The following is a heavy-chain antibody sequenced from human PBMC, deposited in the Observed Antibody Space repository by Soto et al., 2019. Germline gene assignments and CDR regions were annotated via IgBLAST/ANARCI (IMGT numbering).Heavy chain of an antibody. D-gene: IGHD3-22*01. CDR2: THHTGST. CDR3: ARSIDSSGYYFSNC. Sequence: KPSETLSLTCTVSGGFISSYYWSWIRQSPGKGLEWIGYTHHTGSTNYNPSLKSRVTMSLDTSRNQFSLKLYSVTAADTAVYCCARSIDSSGYYFSNCWGQGTLVTVSS. V-gene: IGHV4-59*01. CDR1: GGFISSYY. J-gene: IGHJ4*02.